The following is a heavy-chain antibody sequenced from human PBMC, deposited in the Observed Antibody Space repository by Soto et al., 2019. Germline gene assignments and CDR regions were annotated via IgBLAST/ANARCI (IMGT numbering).Heavy chain of an antibody. Sequence: QVQLQESGPGLVKPSETLSLTCTVSGGSVSSGSYQWTWIRQPPGKGLEWIAYIHVSGSTNDNPPIKCRVTMSIATSKNKFSLKLSAVTAADTAVYYCARDGHGMDVWGQGTKVTVSS. CDR1: GGSVSSGSYQ. CDR3: ARDGHGMDV. J-gene: IGHJ6*02. V-gene: IGHV4-61*01. CDR2: IHVSGST.